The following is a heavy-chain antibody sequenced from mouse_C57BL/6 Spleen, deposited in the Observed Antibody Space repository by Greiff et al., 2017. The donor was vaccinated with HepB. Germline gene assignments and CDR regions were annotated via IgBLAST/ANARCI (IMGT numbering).Heavy chain of an antibody. V-gene: IGHV1-7*01. D-gene: IGHD1-1*01. CDR1: GYTFTSYW. CDR3: ARGPTVVYFDY. CDR2: INPSSGYT. J-gene: IGHJ2*01. Sequence: QVQLKESGAELAKPGASVKLSCRASGYTFTSYWMHWVKQRPGQGLEWIGYINPSSGYTKYNQKFKDKATLTADKSSSTAYMQLSSLTYEDSAVYYCARGPTVVYFDYWGQGTTLTVSS.